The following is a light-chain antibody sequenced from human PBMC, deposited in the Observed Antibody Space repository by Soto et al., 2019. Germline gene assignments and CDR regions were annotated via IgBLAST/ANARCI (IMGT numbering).Light chain of an antibody. CDR3: QQYGSSYT. CDR2: GAS. CDR1: QSVNNNY. Sequence: EIVLTQSPGTLSLSPGERATLSCRASQSVNNNYLAWYQQKPGQPPRLLIYGASSRGIGIPDRFSGGGSGTDFTLTISILEPEDFAVYYCQQYGSSYTFGPGTKVDIK. J-gene: IGKJ3*01. V-gene: IGKV3-20*01.